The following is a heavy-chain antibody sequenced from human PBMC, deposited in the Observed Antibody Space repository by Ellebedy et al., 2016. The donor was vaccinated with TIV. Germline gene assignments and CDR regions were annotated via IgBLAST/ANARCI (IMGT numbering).Heavy chain of an antibody. J-gene: IGHJ4*02. CDR3: ARHMTLTLTPPGLPID. CDR2: IYPGDSDS. V-gene: IGHV5-51*01. D-gene: IGHD4-11*01. Sequence: KVSCKGSGYSLTSYWIAWVRQMPGKGLEWMGTIYPGDSDSRYSPSFRAQVTISADKSISTAYLQWTSLKASDTAIYFCARHMTLTLTPPGLPIDWGQGTLVTVSS. CDR1: GYSLTSYW.